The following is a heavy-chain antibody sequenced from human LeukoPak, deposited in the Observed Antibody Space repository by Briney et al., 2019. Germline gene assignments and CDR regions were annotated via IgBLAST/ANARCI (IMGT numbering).Heavy chain of an antibody. V-gene: IGHV3-21*01. D-gene: IGHD3-10*01. Sequence: PGGSLRLSCAASGFTFSSYTMNWVRQAPGKGLEWVSYISSTSTYIYYADSVKGRFTTSRDNAKNSLYLQMNSLRAEDTAVYYCARQGRYFDYWGQGTLVTVSS. CDR2: ISSTSTYI. J-gene: IGHJ4*02. CDR3: ARQGRYFDY. CDR1: GFTFSSYT.